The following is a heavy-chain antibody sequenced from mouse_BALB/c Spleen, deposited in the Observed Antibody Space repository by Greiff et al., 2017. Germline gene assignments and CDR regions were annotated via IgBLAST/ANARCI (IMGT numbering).Heavy chain of an antibody. CDR3: VREYGNYVTWFAY. Sequence: EVQVVESGGGLVQPKGSLKLSCAASGFTFNTYAMNWVRQAPGKGLEWVARIRSKSNNYATYYADSVKDRFTISRDDSQSMLYLQMNNLKTEDTAMYYCVREYGNYVTWFAYWGQGTLVTVSA. CDR2: IRSKSNNYAT. CDR1: GFTFNTYA. J-gene: IGHJ3*01. D-gene: IGHD2-10*02. V-gene: IGHV10-1*02.